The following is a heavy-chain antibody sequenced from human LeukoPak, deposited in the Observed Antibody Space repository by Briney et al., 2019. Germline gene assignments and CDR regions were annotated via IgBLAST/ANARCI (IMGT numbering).Heavy chain of an antibody. D-gene: IGHD2-2*01. CDR3: ARGYSGVVPAAHPDF. CDR1: GYTFTTYA. V-gene: IGHV1-3*01. Sequence: ASVKVSCKASGYTFTTYAIHWVRQAPGQGLQWMGWISVGDGNTKYSQKFQGRVTLTRDTSASTAYMELTSLISEDTAVYYCARGYSGVVPAAHPDFWGQGTPATVSS. CDR2: ISVGDGNT. J-gene: IGHJ4*02.